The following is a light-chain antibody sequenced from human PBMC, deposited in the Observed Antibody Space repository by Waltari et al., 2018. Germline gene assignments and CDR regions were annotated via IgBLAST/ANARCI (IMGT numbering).Light chain of an antibody. CDR2: DAS. Sequence: EIVMTQSPGTLSVSPGESATPSCRAGQSVGSNLAWYQQKPGQAPRLLIYDASTRATGIPARFSGSGSGTEFTLTISSLQSEDFAIYYCQQCNSWPLWTFGPGTKVEIK. J-gene: IGKJ1*01. V-gene: IGKV3-15*01. CDR3: QQCNSWPLWT. CDR1: QSVGSN.